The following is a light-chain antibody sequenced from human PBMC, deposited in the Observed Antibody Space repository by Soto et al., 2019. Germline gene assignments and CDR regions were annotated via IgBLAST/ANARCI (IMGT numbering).Light chain of an antibody. CDR2: SYD. CDR3: AAWDATLDGYV. J-gene: IGLJ1*01. V-gene: IGLV1-44*01. CDR1: SSNLGDNT. Sequence: QSVLAQPPSASGTPGQRVTIFCSTSSSNLGDNTVNWYQHVPGTAPKLLIYSYDQRPSGAPDRFSGSRSGTSASLAISGLQSEDEADYYCAAWDATLDGYVFGTGTKVTVL.